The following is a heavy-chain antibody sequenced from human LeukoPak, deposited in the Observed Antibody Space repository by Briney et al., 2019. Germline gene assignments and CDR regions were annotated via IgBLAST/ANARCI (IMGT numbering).Heavy chain of an antibody. Sequence: ASVKVSCKASGYTFTIYGISWVRQAPGQGLEWMGWISADNGNTNYAQKLQGRVTMTTDTSTSTAYMELRSLRSDDTAVYYCARGPYYDSSGYRSMYYFDYWGQGTLVTVSS. CDR3: ARGPYYDSSGYRSMYYFDY. CDR1: GYTFTIYG. J-gene: IGHJ4*02. D-gene: IGHD3-22*01. CDR2: ISADNGNT. V-gene: IGHV1-18*01.